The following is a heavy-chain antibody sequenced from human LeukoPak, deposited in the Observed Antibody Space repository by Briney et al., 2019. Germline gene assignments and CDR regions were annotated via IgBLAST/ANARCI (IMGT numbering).Heavy chain of an antibody. CDR1: GGSISSSSYY. D-gene: IGHD2-15*01. CDR2: IYYSGTP. V-gene: IGHV4-39*01. CDR3: ARLPSTVFRIFDY. J-gene: IGHJ4*02. Sequence: SETLSLTCTVSGGSISSSSYYWGWIRQPPGKGLEWIGTIYYSGTPYYNPSLKSRVTISVDTSNNQFSLKLSSVTAADTAVYYCARLPSTVFRIFDYWGQGALVTVSS.